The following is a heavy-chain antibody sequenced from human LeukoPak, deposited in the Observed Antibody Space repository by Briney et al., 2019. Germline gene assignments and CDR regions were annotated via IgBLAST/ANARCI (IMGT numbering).Heavy chain of an antibody. CDR3: AELGITMIGGV. CDR1: GFTFRSYA. CDR2: INSSGGST. V-gene: IGHV3-23*01. D-gene: IGHD3-10*02. Sequence: PGGSLRLSCVASGFTFRSYAMSWVRQAPGKGLEWVSTINSSGGSTYYADSLKGRFTISRDISKNTLYLQMNSLRAEDTAVYYCAELGITMIGGVWGKGTTVTISS. J-gene: IGHJ6*04.